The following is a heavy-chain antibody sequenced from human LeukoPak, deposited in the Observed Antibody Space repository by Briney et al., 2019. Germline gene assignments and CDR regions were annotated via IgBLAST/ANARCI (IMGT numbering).Heavy chain of an antibody. CDR1: GYTFTSYA. D-gene: IGHD3-22*01. CDR2: INAGNGNT. CDR3: ARGRPHYYDSSGYHDAFDI. J-gene: IGHJ3*02. Sequence: ASVKVSCKASGYTFTSYAMHWVRQAPGQRLEWMGWINAGNGNTKYSQEFQGRVTITRDTSASTAYMELSSLRSEDMAVYYCARGRPHYYDSSGYHDAFDIWGQGTMVTVSS. V-gene: IGHV1-3*03.